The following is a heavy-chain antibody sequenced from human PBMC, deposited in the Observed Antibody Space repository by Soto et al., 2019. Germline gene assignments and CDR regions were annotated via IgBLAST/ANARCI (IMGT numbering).Heavy chain of an antibody. Sequence: GASVKVSCKASGGTFSSYAISWVRQAPGQGLEWMGGIIPIFGTANYAQKFQGRVTITADESTSTAYMELSSLRSEDTAVYYCASEWYYYDSSGYYPGAEYFQHWGQGTLVTVSS. CDR1: GGTFSSYA. V-gene: IGHV1-69*13. CDR2: IIPIFGTA. CDR3: ASEWYYYDSSGYYPGAEYFQH. D-gene: IGHD3-22*01. J-gene: IGHJ1*01.